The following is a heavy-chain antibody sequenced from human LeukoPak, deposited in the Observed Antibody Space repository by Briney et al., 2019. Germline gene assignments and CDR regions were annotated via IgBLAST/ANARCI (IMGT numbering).Heavy chain of an antibody. J-gene: IGHJ3*02. V-gene: IGHV1-24*01. D-gene: IGHD3-10*01. Sequence: ASVKVSCKVSGYTLTELSMHWVRQAPGKGLEWMGGFDPEDGETIYAQKFQDWVTMTRDTSISTAYMELNRLRSDDTAVYYCARAGVINAFDIWGQGTMVTVSS. CDR1: GYTLTELS. CDR3: ARAGVINAFDI. CDR2: FDPEDGET.